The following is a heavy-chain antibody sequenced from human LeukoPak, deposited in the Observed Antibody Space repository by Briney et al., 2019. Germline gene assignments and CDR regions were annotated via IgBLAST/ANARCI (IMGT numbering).Heavy chain of an antibody. CDR1: GGSISRGGYY. V-gene: IGHV4-31*03. CDR2: IYYSGST. D-gene: IGHD2-2*01. Sequence: SQTLSLTCTVSGGSISRGGYYWSWIRQHPGKGLEWIGYIYYSGSTYYNPSLKSRVTISVDTSKNQFSLKLSSVTAADTAVYYCARDNGRGYCSSTSCYSDAFDIWGQGTMVTVSS. CDR3: ARDNGRGYCSSTSCYSDAFDI. J-gene: IGHJ3*02.